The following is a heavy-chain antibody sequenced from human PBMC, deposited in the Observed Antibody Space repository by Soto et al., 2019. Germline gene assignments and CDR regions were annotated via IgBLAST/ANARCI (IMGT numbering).Heavy chain of an antibody. Sequence: QLQLQESGSRLVKSSQTLSLTCTVSGDSMTSGDYSWSWIRQPPGKGLEWLGYIYRTGNTHYRPSLKSRVSIAHDRSQNQFSLELTSVTAADTAVYYCARGDYQYSIDYWGQGTLVTVAS. CDR2: IYRTGNT. D-gene: IGHD2-2*01. V-gene: IGHV4-30-2*01. CDR3: ARGDYQYSIDY. J-gene: IGHJ4*02. CDR1: GDSMTSGDYS.